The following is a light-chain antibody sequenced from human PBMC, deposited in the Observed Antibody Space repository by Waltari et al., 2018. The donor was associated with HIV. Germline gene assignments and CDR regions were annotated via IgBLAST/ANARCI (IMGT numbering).Light chain of an antibody. CDR3: AAWDDSLNGLV. V-gene: IGLV1-44*01. CDR2: TNN. CDR1: SFNIGTNT. J-gene: IGLJ2*01. Sequence: QSVLTQPPSASGTPGQRVTISCSGSSFNIGTNTVNWYQQLPGTAPKLLIYTNNQRPSGVPDRFSGSKSGTSASLAISGLQSGDEADYYCAAWDDSLNGLVIGGGTKLSVL.